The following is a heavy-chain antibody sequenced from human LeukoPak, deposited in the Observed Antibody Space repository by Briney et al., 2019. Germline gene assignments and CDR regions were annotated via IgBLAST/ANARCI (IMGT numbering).Heavy chain of an antibody. J-gene: IGHJ5*02. V-gene: IGHV4-59*01. CDR3: AREGANIGYCSGGSCYANWFDP. CDR2: IYYSGST. CDR1: GGSISSYY. D-gene: IGHD2-15*01. Sequence: PSETLSLTCTVSGGSISSYYWSWIRQPPGKGLEWIGYIYYSGSTNYNPSLKSRVTISVDTSKNQFSLKLSSVTAADTAVYYCAREGANIGYCSGGSCYANWFDPWGQGTLVTVSS.